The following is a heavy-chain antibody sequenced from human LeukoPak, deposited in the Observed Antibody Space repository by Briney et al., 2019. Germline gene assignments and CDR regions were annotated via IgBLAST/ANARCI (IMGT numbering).Heavy chain of an antibody. CDR2: ISGSGGST. CDR1: GFTFISYG. V-gene: IGHV3-23*01. Sequence: GGSLRLSCAASGFTFISYGMGWVGPAPGQGLEWVSTISGSGGSTYYADSVKGRFTISRDNSKNTLYLQMNSLRAEDTAVYYCAKDSGTYYKGYDYWGQGTLVTVSS. D-gene: IGHD1-26*01. CDR3: AKDSGTYYKGYDY. J-gene: IGHJ4*02.